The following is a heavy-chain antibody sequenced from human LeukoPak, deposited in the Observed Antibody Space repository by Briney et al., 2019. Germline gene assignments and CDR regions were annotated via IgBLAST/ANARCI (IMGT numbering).Heavy chain of an antibody. Sequence: GGSLRLSCAASGFTFSTYAMNWVRQAPGKGLEWVSTVTNSGGSAYYADSVKGRFTISRDNSKNTLYLQMNSLRVEDTALYYCAKGAIGVVINNCFDPWGQGTLVTVSS. CDR1: GFTFSTYA. CDR3: AKGAIGVVINNCFDP. D-gene: IGHD3-3*01. CDR2: VTNSGGSA. V-gene: IGHV3-23*01. J-gene: IGHJ5*02.